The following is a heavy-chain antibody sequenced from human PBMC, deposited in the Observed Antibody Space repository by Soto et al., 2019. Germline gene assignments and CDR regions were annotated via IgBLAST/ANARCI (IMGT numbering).Heavy chain of an antibody. CDR2: INHSGST. Sequence: QVQLQQWGAGLLKPSETLSLTCAVYGGSFSGYYWSWIRQPPGKGLEWIGEINHSGSTNYNPSLKGRVTISVDTSKNQFSLKLSSVTAADTAVYYCARSGPITIFGVVIRRNWFDPWGQGTLVTVSS. CDR1: GGSFSGYY. J-gene: IGHJ5*02. CDR3: ARSGPITIFGVVIRRNWFDP. D-gene: IGHD3-3*01. V-gene: IGHV4-34*01.